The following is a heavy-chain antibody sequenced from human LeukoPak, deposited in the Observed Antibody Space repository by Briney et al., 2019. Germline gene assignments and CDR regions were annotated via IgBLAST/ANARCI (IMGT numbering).Heavy chain of an antibody. Sequence: ASVKVSCKASGYTFTGYYMHWVRQAPGQGLEWMGWINPNSGGTNYAQKFQGRVTMTRDTSSSTAYMELSRLRSDDTAVYYCARDGGYCSGGSCPNWFDPWGQGTLVTVSS. D-gene: IGHD2-15*01. CDR2: INPNSGGT. CDR3: ARDGGYCSGGSCPNWFDP. J-gene: IGHJ5*02. V-gene: IGHV1-2*02. CDR1: GYTFTGYY.